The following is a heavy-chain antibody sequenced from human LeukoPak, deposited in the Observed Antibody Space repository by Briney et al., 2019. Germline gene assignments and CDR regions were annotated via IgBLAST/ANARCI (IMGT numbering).Heavy chain of an antibody. CDR1: GGSISSTNW. D-gene: IGHD6-13*01. Sequence: SGTLSLTCAVSGGSISSTNWWSWVRQPPGKGLESIGEIYHSGSTNYNPSLKSRDTMSVDTSKNQFSLKLSSVTAADTAVYYCARDKKQYSSSWYVEDWFDPWGQGTLVTVSS. CDR2: IYHSGST. CDR3: ARDKKQYSSSWYVEDWFDP. V-gene: IGHV4-4*02. J-gene: IGHJ5*02.